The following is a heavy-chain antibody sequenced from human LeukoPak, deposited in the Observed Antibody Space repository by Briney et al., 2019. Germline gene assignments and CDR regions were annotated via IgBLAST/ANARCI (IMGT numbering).Heavy chain of an antibody. CDR2: IYYSGST. Sequence: PSETLSLTCTVSGGSISSYYWSWIRQPPGKGLEWIGYIYYSGSTNYNPSLKSRVTISVDTSKNQFSLKLSSVTAADTAVYYCARFRWNQLLLAGGFDYWGQGTLVTVSS. V-gene: IGHV4-59*08. D-gene: IGHD2-2*01. CDR3: ARFRWNQLLLAGGFDY. J-gene: IGHJ4*02. CDR1: GGSISSYY.